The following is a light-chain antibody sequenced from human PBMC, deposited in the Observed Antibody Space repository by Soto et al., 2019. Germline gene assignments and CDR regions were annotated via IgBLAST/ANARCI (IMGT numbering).Light chain of an antibody. CDR3: QQRFSWPIT. V-gene: IGKV3-11*01. CDR1: QSVTNY. Sequence: IVLTQSPATLSVSPGERATLSCRASQSVTNYLAWYQLKSGQAPRLLLYGASSRATGIPARFSGSGSGTDGTITISSLETEDGSVYDGQQRFSWPITFGQGTRLEIK. CDR2: GAS. J-gene: IGKJ5*01.